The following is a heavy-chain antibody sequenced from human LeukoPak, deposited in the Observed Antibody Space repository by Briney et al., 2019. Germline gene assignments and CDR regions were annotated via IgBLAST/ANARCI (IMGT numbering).Heavy chain of an antibody. CDR3: ASLNSGYDLPYYSDY. V-gene: IGHV1-69*13. D-gene: IGHD5-12*01. J-gene: IGHJ4*02. CDR1: GGTFSSYA. Sequence: SVKVSCMASGGTFSSYAISWVRQAPGQGLEWMGGIIPIFGTANYAQKFQGRVTITADESTSTAYMELSSLRSEDTAVYYCASLNSGYDLPYYSDYWGQGTLVTVSS. CDR2: IIPIFGTA.